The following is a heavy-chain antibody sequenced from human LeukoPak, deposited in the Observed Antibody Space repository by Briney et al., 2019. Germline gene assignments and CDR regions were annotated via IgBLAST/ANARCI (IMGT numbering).Heavy chain of an antibody. CDR3: AREGTYSYGWGPMDV. V-gene: IGHV3-20*04. D-gene: IGHD5-18*01. CDR1: GFTFDDYG. Sequence: GGSLRLSCAASGFTFDDYGMSWVRQAPGKGLKWVSGINWNGGSTGYADSVKGRFTISRDNAKNSLYLQMNSLRAEDTALHYCAREGTYSYGWGPMDVWGKGTTVTVSS. J-gene: IGHJ6*03. CDR2: INWNGGST.